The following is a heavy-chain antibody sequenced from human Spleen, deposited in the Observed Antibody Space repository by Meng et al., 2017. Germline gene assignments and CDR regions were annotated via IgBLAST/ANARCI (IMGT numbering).Heavy chain of an antibody. D-gene: IGHD2-2*01. CDR3: ARARRSSTSSVDYYYYGMDV. CDR1: GGSISSYY. CDR2: IYYSGST. J-gene: IGHJ6*02. V-gene: IGHV4-59*01. Sequence: SETLSLTCTVSGGSISSYYWSWIRQPPGKGLEWIGYIYYSGSTNYNPSLKSRVTISVDTSKNQFSLKLSSVTAADTAVYYCARARRSSTSSVDYYYYGMDVWGPGATVTVSS.